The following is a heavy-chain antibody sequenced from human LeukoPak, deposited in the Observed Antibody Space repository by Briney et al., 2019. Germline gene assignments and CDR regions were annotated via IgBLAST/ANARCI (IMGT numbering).Heavy chain of an antibody. V-gene: IGHV3-7*01. D-gene: IGHD6-13*01. CDR1: AFSPREYL. Sequence: GGSLRLSRAASAFSPREYLMNWVRQAPGKGLEWVASIKQDGSEKYYVDSVKGRFTISRDNANNYLNLQMNTLRAEDTAVNYCLRDRAYSTYDCWGQGNLVTVSS. CDR3: LRDRAYSTYDC. J-gene: IGHJ4*02. CDR2: IKQDGSEK.